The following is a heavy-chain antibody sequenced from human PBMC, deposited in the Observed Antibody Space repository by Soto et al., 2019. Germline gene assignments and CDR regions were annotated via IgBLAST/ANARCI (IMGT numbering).Heavy chain of an antibody. V-gene: IGHV4-4*02. CDR2: IYPSGST. D-gene: IGHD6-13*01. J-gene: IGHJ4*02. CDR3: ARASATIAAAAIFDY. CDR1: GGAISSSKW. Sequence: QVQLQESGPGLVKPSGTLSLTCAVSGGAISSSKWWSWVRQPPGKGLEWIGEIYPSGSTNYNPSLESRVRMSVDKSRNQFSLKLTSVSAADTAVYYCARASATIAAAAIFDYWGQGTLVTVSS.